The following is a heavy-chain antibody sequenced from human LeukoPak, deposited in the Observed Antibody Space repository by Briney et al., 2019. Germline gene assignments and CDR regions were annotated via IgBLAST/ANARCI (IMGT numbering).Heavy chain of an antibody. CDR3: ARKNDFDI. CDR2: IFYRGRT. CDR1: GGSISSDH. Sequence: PSETPSLTCTVSGGSISSDHWNWIRQPPGKGLEWIGCIFYRGRTYYNPSLKSRVTISVDMSKSQFSLRLTSVTAADTAVYYCARKNDFDIWGQGTLVTVSS. V-gene: IGHV4-59*01. J-gene: IGHJ3*02. D-gene: IGHD2/OR15-2a*01.